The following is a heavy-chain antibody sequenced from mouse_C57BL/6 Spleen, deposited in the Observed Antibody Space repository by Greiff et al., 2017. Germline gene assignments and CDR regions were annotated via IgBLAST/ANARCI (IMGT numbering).Heavy chain of an antibody. V-gene: IGHV1-4*01. CDR3: ARGEDYDGEVDYFDY. Sequence: QVQLQQSGAELARPGASVKMSCKASGYTFTSYTMHWVKQRPGQGLEWIGYINPSSGYTKYNQKFKDKATLTADKSSSTAYMQLSSLTSEDSAVXYGARGEDYDGEVDYFDYWGQGTTLTVSS. CDR2: INPSSGYT. J-gene: IGHJ2*01. CDR1: GYTFTSYT. D-gene: IGHD2-4*01.